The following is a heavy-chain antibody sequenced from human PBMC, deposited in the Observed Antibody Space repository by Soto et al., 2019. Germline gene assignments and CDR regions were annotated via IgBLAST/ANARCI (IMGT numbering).Heavy chain of an antibody. D-gene: IGHD6-19*01. CDR1: GFTFSNYA. J-gene: IGHJ4*02. CDR3: AKAFYSSDRGEVFDY. Sequence: EVHLLESGGGLVQPGGALRLSCAASGFTFSNYAMSWVRQAPGKGLEWVSTIISGGNTYYADSVKCRFTISRDNSKNTLYLQMNSLRAEDTAVYYCAKAFYSSDRGEVFDYWGQGTLVTVSS. CDR2: IISGGNT. V-gene: IGHV3-23*01.